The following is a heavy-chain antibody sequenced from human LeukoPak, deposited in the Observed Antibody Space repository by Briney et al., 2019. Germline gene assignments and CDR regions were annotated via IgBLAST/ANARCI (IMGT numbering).Heavy chain of an antibody. D-gene: IGHD4-23*01. Sequence: ASVKVSCKASGYTFISYAISWVRQAPGQGLEWMGGIIPIFGTANYAQKFQGRVTITADESTSTAYMELSSLRSEDTAVYYCATRPVVMGGYYFDYWAREPWSPSPQ. CDR1: GYTFISYA. V-gene: IGHV1-69*13. CDR2: IIPIFGTA. J-gene: IGHJ4*02. CDR3: ATRPVVMGGYYFDY.